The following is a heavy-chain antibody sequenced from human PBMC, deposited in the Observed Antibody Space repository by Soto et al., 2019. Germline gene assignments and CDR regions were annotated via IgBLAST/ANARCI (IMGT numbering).Heavy chain of an antibody. CDR2: ISSGGSPI. CDR1: GFTFSDYY. J-gene: IGHJ6*03. CDR3: ARDPRYCRGGSCSSAGEHHYYYYLDV. Sequence: QVQLVESGGGLVKPGGSLRLSCAASGFTFSDYYMSWIRQAPGKGLEWVSYISSGGSPIYYTDSVKGRFTISRDNAENSLYLQMNSLRAEDTAVYYCARDPRYCRGGSCSSAGEHHYYYYLDVWGKGTTVTVSS. D-gene: IGHD2-15*01. V-gene: IGHV3-11*01.